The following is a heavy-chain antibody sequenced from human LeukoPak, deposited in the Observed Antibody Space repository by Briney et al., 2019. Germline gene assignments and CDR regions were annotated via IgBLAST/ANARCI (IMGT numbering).Heavy chain of an antibody. J-gene: IGHJ4*02. D-gene: IGHD4-17*01. V-gene: IGHV3-30-3*01. CDR2: ISYDGSNK. CDR3: TRPRGEGYDYGAYGY. CDR1: GFTFSSYD. Sequence: QPGGSLRLSCAASGFTFSSYDMHWVRQAPGKGLEWVAVISYDGSNKYYADSVKGRFTISRDNSKNTLYLQMNSLRAEDTAVYYCTRPRGEGYDYGAYGYWGQGTLVTVSS.